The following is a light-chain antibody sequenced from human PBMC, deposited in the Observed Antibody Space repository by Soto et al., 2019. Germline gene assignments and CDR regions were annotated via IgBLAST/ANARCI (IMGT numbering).Light chain of an antibody. J-gene: IGKJ1*01. CDR2: GAS. V-gene: IGKV3-20*01. Sequence: DIVLTQSPGTLSKNPGERATLSCRASQSVSSSYLAWYQQKPGQAPRLLFYGASSRATGIPDRFSGSASGTDFTLTISRLEPEDFAVYYCQQYGSSPRTFGQGTKVDIK. CDR3: QQYGSSPRT. CDR1: QSVSSSY.